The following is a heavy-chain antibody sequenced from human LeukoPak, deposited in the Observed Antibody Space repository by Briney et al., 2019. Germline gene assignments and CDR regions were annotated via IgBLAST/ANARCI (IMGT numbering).Heavy chain of an antibody. Sequence: SVKVSCKASGFTFTSSAMQWVRQARGQRLEWVGWIVVGSGNTNYAQKFQERVTITRDMSTSTAYMELSSLRCEDTAVYYCAAVGCTGTTGRVDYWGQGTLVTVSS. CDR1: GFTFTSSA. V-gene: IGHV1-58*02. D-gene: IGHD1-7*01. CDR3: AAVGCTGTTGRVDY. J-gene: IGHJ4*02. CDR2: IVVGSGNT.